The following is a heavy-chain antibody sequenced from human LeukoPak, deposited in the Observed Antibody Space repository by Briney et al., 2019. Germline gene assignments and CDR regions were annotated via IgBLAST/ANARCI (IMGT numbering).Heavy chain of an antibody. CDR2: INPNSGGT. Sequence: ASVKPSCKASGYTFTGYYMPWVRQAPGQGLEWMGWINPNSGGTNYAQKFQGWVTMTRDTSISTAYMELRRLRSDDTAVYYCARSYYYGSGSYRPLDYWGQGTLVTVSS. V-gene: IGHV1-2*04. D-gene: IGHD3-10*01. CDR3: ARSYYYGSGSYRPLDY. CDR1: GYTFTGYY. J-gene: IGHJ4*02.